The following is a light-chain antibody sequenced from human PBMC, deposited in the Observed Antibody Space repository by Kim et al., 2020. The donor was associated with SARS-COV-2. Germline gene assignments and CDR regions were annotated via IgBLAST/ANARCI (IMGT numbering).Light chain of an antibody. CDR1: QSISNW. CDR3: QQYNGC. Sequence: SALSASVGDRVTLTCRASQSISNWLAWYQQKPGKAPRLLIYGASNLESGVPSRFGGSGSGTEFTLTISSLQPDDFATYYCQQYNGCFGQGTKLEI. V-gene: IGKV1-5*01. J-gene: IGKJ2*01. CDR2: GAS.